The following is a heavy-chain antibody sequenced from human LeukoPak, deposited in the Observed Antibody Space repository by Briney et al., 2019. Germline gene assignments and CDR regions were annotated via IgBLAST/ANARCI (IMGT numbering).Heavy chain of an antibody. Sequence: PGGSLRLSCAASGFTFSSYSIHWVRQAPGKGLEWVAVISYDGSNKYYADSVKGRFTISRDNSKNTLYLQMNSLRAEDTAVYYCAKEDTVTTWGGYYFDYWGQGTLVTVSS. CDR2: ISYDGSNK. CDR3: AKEDTVTTWGGYYFDY. V-gene: IGHV3-30*18. J-gene: IGHJ4*02. D-gene: IGHD4-17*01. CDR1: GFTFSSYS.